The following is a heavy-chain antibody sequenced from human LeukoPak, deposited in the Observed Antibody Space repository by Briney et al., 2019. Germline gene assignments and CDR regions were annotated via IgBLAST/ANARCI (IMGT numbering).Heavy chain of an antibody. D-gene: IGHD3-22*01. CDR1: GGSLSRYY. CDR3: ARWGRYYDSSGYYETDYFDY. CDR2: IYYSGST. Sequence: SGTLSLTCTVSGGSLSRYYWSWLRQPPGKGLEWIGYIYYSGSTNYNPSLKSRVTISVDTSKNQFSLKLSSVTAADTAVYYCARWGRYYDSSGYYETDYFDYWGQGTLVTVSS. V-gene: IGHV4-59*01. J-gene: IGHJ4*02.